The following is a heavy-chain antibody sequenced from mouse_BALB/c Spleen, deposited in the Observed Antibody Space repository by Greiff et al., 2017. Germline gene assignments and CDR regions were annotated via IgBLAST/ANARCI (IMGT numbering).Heavy chain of an antibody. CDR1: GFSLTSYG. D-gene: IGHD2-1*01. Sequence: VKLVESGPGLVAPSQSLSITCTVSGFSLTSYGVHWVRQPPGKGLEWLGVIWAGGSTNYNSALMSRLSISRDNSKSQVFLKMNSLQTDDTAMYYCAIPYGNYAWFAYWGQGTLVTVSA. CDR3: AIPYGNYAWFAY. J-gene: IGHJ3*01. V-gene: IGHV2-9*02. CDR2: IWAGGST.